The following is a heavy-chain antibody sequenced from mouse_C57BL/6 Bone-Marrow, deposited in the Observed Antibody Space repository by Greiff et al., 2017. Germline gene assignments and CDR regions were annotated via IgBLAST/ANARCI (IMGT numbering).Heavy chain of an antibody. Sequence: VQLKESGPELVKPGDSVRISCKASGYSFTGYFMNWVLQSHGKSLEWIGRINPYNGDTFSNQKFKGKATFTVDKSSSTAHMELRSLTSEDSAVYYCARSTMITAYYFDYWGQGTTLTVSS. D-gene: IGHD2-4*01. CDR3: ARSTMITAYYFDY. CDR2: INPYNGDT. CDR1: GYSFTGYF. J-gene: IGHJ2*01. V-gene: IGHV1-20*01.